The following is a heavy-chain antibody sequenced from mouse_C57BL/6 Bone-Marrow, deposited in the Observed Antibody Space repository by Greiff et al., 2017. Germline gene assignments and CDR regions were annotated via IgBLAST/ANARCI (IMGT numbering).Heavy chain of an antibody. J-gene: IGHJ3*01. CDR3: ARSLNTTVGAY. D-gene: IGHD1-1*01. V-gene: IGHV1-80*01. CDR1: GYAFSSYW. CDR2: IYPGDGDT. Sequence: VKLQESGAELVKPGASVKISCKASGYAFSSYWMNWVKQRPGKGLEWIGQIYPGDGDTNYNGKFKGKATLTADKSSSTAYMQLSSLTSEDSAVYFCARSLNTTVGAYWGQGTLVTVSA.